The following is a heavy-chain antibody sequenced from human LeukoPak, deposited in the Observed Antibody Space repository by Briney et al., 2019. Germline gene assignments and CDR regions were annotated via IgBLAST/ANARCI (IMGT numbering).Heavy chain of an antibody. V-gene: IGHV4-61*02. J-gene: IGHJ4*02. CDR1: GGSISSGSYY. D-gene: IGHD3-3*01. Sequence: SETLSLTCTVSGGSISSGSYYWSWIRQPAGKGLEWIGRIYTSGSTNYNPSLKSRVTISVDTSKNQFSLKLSSVTAADTAVYYCATGRGSNYDFWSGYYTGVFDYWGQGTLVTVSS. CDR2: IYTSGST. CDR3: ATGRGSNYDFWSGYYTGVFDY.